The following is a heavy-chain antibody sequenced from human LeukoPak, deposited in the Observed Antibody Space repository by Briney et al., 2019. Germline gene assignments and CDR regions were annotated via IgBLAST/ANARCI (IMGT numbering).Heavy chain of an antibody. Sequence: PGGSLRLSCEASGFIFSTYSMNWVRQAPGKGLEWVSYISSSSSTIYYADSVKGRFTISRDNAKNSLPLQMNSLRAEDTAVFYCARQSRPGYFDYWGQGTLVTVSS. V-gene: IGHV3-48*01. CDR3: ARQSRPGYFDY. CDR1: GFIFSTYS. J-gene: IGHJ4*02. CDR2: ISSSSSTI.